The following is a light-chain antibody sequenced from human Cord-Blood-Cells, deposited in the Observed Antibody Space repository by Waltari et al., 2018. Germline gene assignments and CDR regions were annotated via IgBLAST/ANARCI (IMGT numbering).Light chain of an antibody. V-gene: IGLV1-40*01. CDR3: QSYDSSLSALYV. CDR1: SSNIGAGYD. J-gene: IGLJ1*01. CDR2: GNS. Sequence: QSVLTQPPSVSGAPGQRVTISCTGSSSNIGAGYDVHWYQQLPGPAPKLLIYGNSNRPSGVPYRFSGSKYGTSACRGITGLQAEDGADYYCQSYDSSLSALYVFGTGTKVTVL.